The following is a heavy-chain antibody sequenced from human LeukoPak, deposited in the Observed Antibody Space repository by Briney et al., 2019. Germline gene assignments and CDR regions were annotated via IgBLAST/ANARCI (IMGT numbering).Heavy chain of an antibody. J-gene: IGHJ4*02. Sequence: ASVKVSCKASGYTFTDYHIHWVQQAPGKGLEWMGRVDPEDGETIYAEPFQGRVTITADTSTDTAYMELSSLRSDDTAVYYCATGRKVGALSPFDYWGQGTLVTVSS. V-gene: IGHV1-69-2*01. CDR3: ATGRKVGALSPFDY. CDR2: VDPEDGET. CDR1: GYTFTDYH. D-gene: IGHD1-26*01.